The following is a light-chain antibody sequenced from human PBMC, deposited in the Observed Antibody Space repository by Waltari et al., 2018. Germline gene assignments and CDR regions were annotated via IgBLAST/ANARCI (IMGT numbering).Light chain of an antibody. CDR1: EGLVYPDVHTY. CDR3: MQATRWPIT. V-gene: IGKV2-30*01. Sequence: VLTQSPLSLPVTLGQASFFSHMPVEGLVYPDVHTYLNWFHQRPGQSPRRLIYQVSKRDSGVPDRFTGYGAGTDFTLRISRVQPEDVGIYFCMQATRWPITFGQGTRLEIK. CDR2: QVS. J-gene: IGKJ5*01.